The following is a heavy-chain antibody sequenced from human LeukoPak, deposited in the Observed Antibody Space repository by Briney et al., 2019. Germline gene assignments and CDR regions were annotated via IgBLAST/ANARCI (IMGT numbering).Heavy chain of an antibody. Sequence: GGSLRLSCAASGFTFSSYWMHWVRQAPGKGLVWVSRINSNGSSTSYADSVKGRFTISRDNAKNTLYLQMNSLRAEDTAVYYCARYRITIFGPPGWFDPWGQGTLVTVSS. V-gene: IGHV3-74*01. CDR1: GFTFSSYW. CDR3: ARYRITIFGPPGWFDP. J-gene: IGHJ5*02. D-gene: IGHD3-3*01. CDR2: INSNGSST.